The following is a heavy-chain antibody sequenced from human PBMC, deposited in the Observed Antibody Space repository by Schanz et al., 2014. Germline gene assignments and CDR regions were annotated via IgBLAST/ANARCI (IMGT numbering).Heavy chain of an antibody. D-gene: IGHD3-10*01. J-gene: IGHJ4*02. CDR3: AKVGLYYYGSGFDY. CDR1: GFTFSTYW. Sequence: EVQLVESGGGLVQPGGSLRLSCAASGFTFSTYWMSWVRQAPGKGLEWVANIKQDESERSYVDSVKGRFTTSRDNSKNTMYLQMNSLRAEDTAVYYCAKVGLYYYGSGFDYWGQGTLVTVSS. V-gene: IGHV3-7*01. CDR2: IKQDESER.